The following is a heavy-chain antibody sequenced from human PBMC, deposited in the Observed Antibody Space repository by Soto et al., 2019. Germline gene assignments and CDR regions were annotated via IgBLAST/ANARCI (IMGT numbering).Heavy chain of an antibody. CDR2: IYYSGTT. J-gene: IGHJ4*02. Sequence: PSETLSLTCTVSGGSISSNNYYWGWIRQPPGKGLEWIGIIYYSGTTNYNPSLKSRVTISVDTSKNQFSLKLSSVTAADTAVYYCARGRGKYLPIQSSGYQLGVDYFDYWGQGTLVTVSS. V-gene: IGHV4-39*07. CDR1: GGSISSNNYY. D-gene: IGHD3-22*01. CDR3: ARGRGKYLPIQSSGYQLGVDYFDY.